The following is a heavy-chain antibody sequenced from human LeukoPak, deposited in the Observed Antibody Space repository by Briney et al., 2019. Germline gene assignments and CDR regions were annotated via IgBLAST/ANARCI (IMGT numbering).Heavy chain of an antibody. CDR2: ITGSGGTT. J-gene: IGHJ5*01. CDR1: GFTFSSYA. CDR3: ARESPVAATGRSWFDS. V-gene: IGHV3-23*01. D-gene: IGHD6-13*01. Sequence: PGGSLRLYCAASGFTFSSYAMSWVRQAPGKGLEWVSTITGSGGTTYYADSVKGRFTISRDNSKNTLYLQMNSLRAEDTALYYCARESPVAATGRSWFDSWGQGTLVTVSS.